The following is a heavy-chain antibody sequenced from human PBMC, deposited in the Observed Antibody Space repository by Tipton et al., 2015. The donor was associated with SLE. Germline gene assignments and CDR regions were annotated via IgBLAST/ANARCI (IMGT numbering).Heavy chain of an antibody. CDR2: IWYDGSNK. Sequence: SGFTFNSYGMYGVRQAPGKGLEWVAVIWYDGSNKYYADSVKGRFTISRDNSKNTVYLQMNSLRDVDTAVYYCARQELPHFYYMDVWGKGTTVTVSS. D-gene: IGHD2-21*01. CDR3: ARQELPHFYYMDV. CDR1: GFTFNSYG. J-gene: IGHJ6*03. V-gene: IGHV3-33*01.